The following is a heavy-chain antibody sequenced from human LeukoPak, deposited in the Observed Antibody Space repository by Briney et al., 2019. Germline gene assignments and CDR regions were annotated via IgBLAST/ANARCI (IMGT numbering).Heavy chain of an antibody. CDR2: ISAYNGNT. D-gene: IGHD3-3*01. CDR1: GYTFSSYG. Sequence: EASVKVSCKASGYTFSSYGISWVRQAPGQGPEWMGWISAYNGNTNYAQKLQGRVTMTTDTSTSTAYMELRSLRSDDTAVYYCARDQDFWSGYYYYGMDVWGQGTTVTVSS. CDR3: ARDQDFWSGYYYYGMDV. J-gene: IGHJ6*02. V-gene: IGHV1-18*01.